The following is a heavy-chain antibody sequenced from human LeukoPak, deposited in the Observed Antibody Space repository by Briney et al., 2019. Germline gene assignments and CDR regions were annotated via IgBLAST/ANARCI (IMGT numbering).Heavy chain of an antibody. V-gene: IGHV4-59*01. CDR3: ASTQIIVGATDNWFDP. CDR1: GGSISSYY. D-gene: IGHD1-26*01. J-gene: IGHJ5*02. Sequence: SETLSLTCTVSGGSISSYYWSWNRQPPGKGLEWIGYIYYSGSTNYNPSLKSRVTISVDTSKNQFSLKLSSVTAADTAVYYCASTQIIVGATDNWFDPWGQGTLVTVSS. CDR2: IYYSGST.